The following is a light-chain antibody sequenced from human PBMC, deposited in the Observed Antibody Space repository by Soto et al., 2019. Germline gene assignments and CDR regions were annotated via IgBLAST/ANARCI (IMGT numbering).Light chain of an antibody. Sequence: IVMTQSPVTLSVSPWERVTLSCRASQSVRTNLAWYQQKPGQAPRLLIYGASARATGIPARISGNGSGTEFSLTISSLQSEDFAVYYCQQYNNWPPWTFGQGTKVDIK. CDR3: QQYNNWPPWT. V-gene: IGKV3-15*01. CDR2: GAS. J-gene: IGKJ1*01. CDR1: QSVRTN.